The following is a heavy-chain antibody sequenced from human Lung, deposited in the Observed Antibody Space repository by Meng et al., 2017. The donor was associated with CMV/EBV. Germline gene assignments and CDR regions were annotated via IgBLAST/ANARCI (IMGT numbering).Heavy chain of an antibody. CDR2: IHHTGNT. Sequence: SETLSLTCIVSGGSVNSGSYYWTWIRQPPGKGLEWTGYIHHTGNTNYNPSLKGRVTITLDTSKNQLSLKVNSATAIRTAVCYCSPDRVIAPRAFHIWGQGTMVTVSS. J-gene: IGHJ3*02. V-gene: IGHV4-61*01. CDR3: SPDRVIAPRAFHI. CDR1: GGSVNSGSYY. D-gene: IGHD6-13*01.